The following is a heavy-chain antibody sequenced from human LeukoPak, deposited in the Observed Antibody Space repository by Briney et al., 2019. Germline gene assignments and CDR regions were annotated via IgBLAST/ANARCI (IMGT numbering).Heavy chain of an antibody. J-gene: IGHJ4*02. CDR1: GFTFSSYG. CDR2: ISYDGSNK. V-gene: IGHV3-30*18. D-gene: IGHD3-10*01. CDR3: AKDRTMVRGVPGY. Sequence: SGRSLRLSCAASGFTFSSYGMHWVRQAPGKGLEWVAVISYDGSNKYYADSVKGRFTISRDNSKNTLYLQMNSLRAEDTAVYYCAKDRTMVRGVPGYWGQGTLVTVSS.